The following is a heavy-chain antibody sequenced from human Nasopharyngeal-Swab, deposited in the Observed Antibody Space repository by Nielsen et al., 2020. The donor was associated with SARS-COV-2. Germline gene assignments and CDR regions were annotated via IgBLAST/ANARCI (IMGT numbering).Heavy chain of an antibody. D-gene: IGHD6-19*01. CDR1: GYTFTSYY. J-gene: IGHJ3*02. CDR3: ARVKGEIAVATDAFDI. Sequence: ASVKVSCKASGYTFTSYYMHWLRQAPAQGLEWVGIINPSGGSTSYAQKFQGRVTMTRDTSTSTVYMELSSLRSEDTAVYYCARVKGEIAVATDAFDIWGQGTMVTVSS. CDR2: INPSGGST. V-gene: IGHV1-46*01.